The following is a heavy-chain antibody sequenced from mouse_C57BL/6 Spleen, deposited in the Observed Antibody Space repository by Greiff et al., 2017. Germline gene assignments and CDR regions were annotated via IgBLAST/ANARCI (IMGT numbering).Heavy chain of an antibody. V-gene: IGHV1-64*01. CDR1: GYTFTSYW. CDR3: ARSEGRLLWAFAY. J-gene: IGHJ3*01. CDR2: IHPNSGST. D-gene: IGHD2-1*01. Sequence: QVQLQQPGAELVKPGASVKLSCKASGYTFTSYWMHWVKQRPGQGLEWIGMIHPNSGSTKYNEKFKSKATLTVDKSSSTASMPLSSLTSEDSAVYYCARSEGRLLWAFAYWGQGTLVTVSA.